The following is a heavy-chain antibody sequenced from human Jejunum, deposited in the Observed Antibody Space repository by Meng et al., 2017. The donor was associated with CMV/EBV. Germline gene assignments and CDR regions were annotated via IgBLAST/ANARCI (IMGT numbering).Heavy chain of an antibody. J-gene: IGHJ4*02. CDR2: MNPSRGIT. CDR3: ARGIAAGVDF. V-gene: IGHV1-8*01. CDR1: GYTFTDLD. D-gene: IGHD6-13*01. Sequence: SCQPSGYTFTDLDINWVRQATGQGLEWMGWMNPSRGITAYAQKFQGRVTMTRDTSISTAYMELTSLTSEDTAVYYCARGIAAGVDFWGQGTLVTVSS.